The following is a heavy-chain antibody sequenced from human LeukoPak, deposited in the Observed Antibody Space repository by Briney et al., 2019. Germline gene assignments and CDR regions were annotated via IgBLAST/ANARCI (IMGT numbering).Heavy chain of an antibody. V-gene: IGHV3-43*01. CDR1: GFTFSSHS. CDR3: AKGRYGSGSFSTPFEY. D-gene: IGHD3-10*01. CDR2: ISSDGGST. Sequence: PGGSLRLSCAASGFTFSSHSMHWVRQAPGKGLEWVSLISSDGGSTYYADSVKGRFTISRDNSKNSLYVQLNNLRTEDTALYYCAKGRYGSGSFSTPFEYWGQGTLVTVSS. J-gene: IGHJ4*02.